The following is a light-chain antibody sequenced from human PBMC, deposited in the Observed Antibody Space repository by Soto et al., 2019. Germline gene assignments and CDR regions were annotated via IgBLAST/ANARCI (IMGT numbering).Light chain of an antibody. CDR1: SSDVGSYNL. CDR2: EAT. Sequence: QSVLTQPASVSGSPEQSITISCTGTSSDVGSYNLVSWYQQHPGKAPKVMIYEATKRPSGVSNRFSGSRSDSTASLTISGLQAEDEADYSCSSYTSSSTLIFGGGTKLTVL. V-gene: IGLV2-14*02. J-gene: IGLJ2*01. CDR3: SSYTSSSTLI.